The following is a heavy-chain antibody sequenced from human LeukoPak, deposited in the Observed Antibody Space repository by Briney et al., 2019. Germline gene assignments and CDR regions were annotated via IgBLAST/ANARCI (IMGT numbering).Heavy chain of an antibody. V-gene: IGHV3-48*01. CDR2: ISSSSNSI. D-gene: IGHD2-15*01. CDR1: GFTFSSYN. CDR3: AKAPVTTCSGAYCYPFDY. J-gene: IGHJ4*02. Sequence: PGGSLRLSCAASGFTFSSYNMNWVRQAPGKGLEWVSYISSSSNSIYYADSVKGRFTISRDNAKNSLYLQMHSLRAGDAAVYYCAKAPVTTCSGAYCYPFDYWSQGTLVTVSS.